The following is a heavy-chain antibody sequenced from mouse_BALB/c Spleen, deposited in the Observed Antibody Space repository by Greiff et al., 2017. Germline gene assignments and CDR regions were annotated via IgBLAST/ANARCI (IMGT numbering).Heavy chain of an antibody. Sequence: VKLVESGAELVRPGVSVKISCKGSGYTFTDYAMHWVKQSHAKSLEWIGVISTYYGDASYNQKFKGKATMTVDKSSSTAYMELARLTSEDSAIYYCAREFAYWGQGTLVTVSA. CDR3: AREFAY. J-gene: IGHJ3*01. CDR2: ISTYYGDA. CDR1: GYTFTDYA. V-gene: IGHV1S137*01.